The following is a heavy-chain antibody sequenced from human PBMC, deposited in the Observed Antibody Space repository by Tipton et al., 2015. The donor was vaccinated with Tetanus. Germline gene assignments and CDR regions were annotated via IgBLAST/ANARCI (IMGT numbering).Heavy chain of an antibody. CDR3: TTPARYCSGGSCYLALDY. J-gene: IGHJ4*02. CDR1: GGTFSTYG. CDR2: IIPIFDTT. V-gene: IGHV1-69*06. Sequence: QSGPEVKKPGSSVKVSCKASGGTFSTYGISWVRQAPGQGLEWMGGIIPIFDTTNYAQKFQGRVTITADKSTSTAYMELSSLRFDDTAVYYCTTPARYCSGGSCYLALDYWGQGTLVTVSS. D-gene: IGHD2-15*01.